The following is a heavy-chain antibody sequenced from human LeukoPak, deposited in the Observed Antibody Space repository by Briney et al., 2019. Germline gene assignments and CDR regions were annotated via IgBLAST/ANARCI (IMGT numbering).Heavy chain of an antibody. CDR1: GFTFSSYA. CDR2: ISGSGGSI. CDR3: AKIGGYSYDTTGGPFDY. D-gene: IGHD5-18*01. Sequence: PGGSLRLSCAASGFTFSSYAMSWVRQAPGKGLEWVSAISGSGGSIYYADSVKGRFTISRDNAKNSLYLQMNSLRAEDTALYYCAKIGGYSYDTTGGPFDYWGQGTLVTVSS. J-gene: IGHJ4*02. V-gene: IGHV3-23*01.